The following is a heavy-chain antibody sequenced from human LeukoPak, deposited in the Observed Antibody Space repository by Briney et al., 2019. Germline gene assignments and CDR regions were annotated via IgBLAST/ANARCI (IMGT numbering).Heavy chain of an antibody. D-gene: IGHD3-10*01. CDR1: GFTVSSNY. V-gene: IGHV3-66*01. J-gene: IGHJ4*02. CDR2: IYSGGST. CDR3: ARVELRGVIKDY. Sequence: PGGSLRLSCAASGFTVSSNYRSWVRQAPGKGLEWVSVIYSGGSTYYADSVKGRFTISRDNSKNTLYLQMNSLRAEDTAVYYCARVELRGVIKDYWGQGTLVTVSS.